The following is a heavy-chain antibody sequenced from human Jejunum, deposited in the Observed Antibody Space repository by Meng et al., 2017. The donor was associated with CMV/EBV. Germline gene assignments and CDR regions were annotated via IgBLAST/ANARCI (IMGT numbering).Heavy chain of an antibody. D-gene: IGHD3-3*01. CDR1: TYG. CDR2: ISAYNGNA. J-gene: IGHJ4*02. CDR3: ARGGGTYSDFWSGFYSDFDY. V-gene: IGHV1-18*01. Sequence: TYGLTWVRQAPGQGLEWIGWISAYNGNAIYAQKFHGRVSMTTATYTTTAYMEMRSLTSDDTGVYYCARGGGTYSDFWSGFYSDFDYWGQGTLVTVSS.